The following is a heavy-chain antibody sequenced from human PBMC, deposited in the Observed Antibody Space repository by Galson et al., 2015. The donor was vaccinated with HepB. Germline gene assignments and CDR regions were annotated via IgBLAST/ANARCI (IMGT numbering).Heavy chain of an antibody. J-gene: IGHJ4*02. V-gene: IGHV1-18*01. Sequence: SVKVSCKASGYSFTDFGISWVRQAPGQGLEWIGWISAYNGNRNYAQKVQGRVTMTTDTSTSTAYMELRSLRSDDTAVYYCVRDLGEMVTLIFFDYWGQGTVVTVSS. CDR1: GYSFTDFG. CDR3: VRDLGEMVTLIFFDY. D-gene: IGHD3-16*01. CDR2: ISAYNGNR.